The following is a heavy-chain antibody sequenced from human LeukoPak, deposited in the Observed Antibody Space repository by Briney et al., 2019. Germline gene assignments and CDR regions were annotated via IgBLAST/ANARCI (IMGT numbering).Heavy chain of an antibody. CDR2: LSYGGDIE. Sequence: GGSLRPSCVASGFKFSTYGMHWVRQAPGKGLQWVALLSYGGDIEYYADSVKGRFTISRDNSKNTLYLEMNSLRPEDTAVYYCAKVRWFGELSTPDAFDIWGQGTMVTVSS. CDR3: AKVRWFGELSTPDAFDI. J-gene: IGHJ3*02. V-gene: IGHV3-30*18. CDR1: GFKFSTYG. D-gene: IGHD3-10*01.